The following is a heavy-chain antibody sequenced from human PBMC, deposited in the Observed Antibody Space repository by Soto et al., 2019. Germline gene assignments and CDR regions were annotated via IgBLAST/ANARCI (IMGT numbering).Heavy chain of an antibody. CDR3: ARDCPQANLGY. CDR2: IIPILGIA. Sequence: QVQLVQSGAEVKKPGSSVKVSCKASGGTFSSYTISWVRQAPGQGLEWMGRIIPILGIANYAQKFQGRVRITADKSTSTAYMELSSLRSEDPAVYYCARDCPQANLGYWGQGTLVTVSS. CDR1: GGTFSSYT. J-gene: IGHJ4*02. V-gene: IGHV1-69*08. D-gene: IGHD1-1*01.